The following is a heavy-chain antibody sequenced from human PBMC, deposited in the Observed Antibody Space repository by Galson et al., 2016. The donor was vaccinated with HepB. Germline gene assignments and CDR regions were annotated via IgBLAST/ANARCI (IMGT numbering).Heavy chain of an antibody. V-gene: IGHV3-23*01. D-gene: IGHD3-3*01. CDR2: ISGSGGDK. CDR1: GFSFSNFA. Sequence: SLRLSCAASGFSFSNFAMSWVRQTPGKGLEWVSVISGSGGDKYYADSVKGRLTIARDNYKKMVFLQMSTVRLEDTAIYYCAKLGRDFWSGFPRRIGSWGHGTLVTGSS. CDR3: AKLGRDFWSGFPRRIGS. J-gene: IGHJ5*01.